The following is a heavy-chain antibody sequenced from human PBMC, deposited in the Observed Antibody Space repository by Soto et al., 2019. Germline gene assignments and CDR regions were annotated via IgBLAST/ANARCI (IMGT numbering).Heavy chain of an antibody. V-gene: IGHV4-4*07. J-gene: IGHJ6*02. CDR2: LYTMGST. D-gene: IGHD3-10*01. Sequence: QVQLQESGPGLVKSSETLSLTCTVSGGSISGYYWSWIRQPAGKGLEWIGRLYTMGSTNYNPSLQSRVTMSVDTSKNEFYLKVSSVTAADTAVYFCARVRDYGLGTNRHYYGMDVWGQGTTVTVSS. CDR3: ARVRDYGLGTNRHYYGMDV. CDR1: GGSISGYY.